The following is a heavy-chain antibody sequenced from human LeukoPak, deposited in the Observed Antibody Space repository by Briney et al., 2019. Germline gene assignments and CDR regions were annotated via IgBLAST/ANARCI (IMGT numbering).Heavy chain of an antibody. CDR2: INPNSGGT. CDR3: AREVVPAATYMDV. J-gene: IGHJ6*03. Sequence: AAVKVSCKASGYTLTGYYMHWVRQAPGQGLEWMGWINPNSGGTNYAQKFQGRVTMTRDTSISTAYMELSRLRSDDTAVYYCAREVVPAATYMDVWGKGTTVTISS. V-gene: IGHV1-2*02. D-gene: IGHD2-2*01. CDR1: GYTLTGYY.